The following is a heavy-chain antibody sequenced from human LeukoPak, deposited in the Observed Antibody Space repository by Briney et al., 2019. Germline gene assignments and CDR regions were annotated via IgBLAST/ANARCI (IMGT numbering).Heavy chain of an antibody. CDR2: ISSSSSYI. D-gene: IGHD2-15*01. J-gene: IGHJ4*02. CDR1: GFTFSNYN. V-gene: IGHV3-21*01. Sequence: GGSLRLSCAASGFTFSNYNMNWVRQAPGKGLEWVSSISSSSSYIYYADSVKGRFTISRDNAKNSLYLQMNSLRAEDTAVYYCARGDCSGGSCYLSLTTIDYWGQGTLVTVSS. CDR3: ARGDCSGGSCYLSLTTIDY.